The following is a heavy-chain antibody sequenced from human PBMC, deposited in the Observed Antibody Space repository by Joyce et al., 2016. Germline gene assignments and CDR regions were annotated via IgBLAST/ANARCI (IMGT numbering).Heavy chain of an antibody. CDR2: INPNTGGT. V-gene: IGHV1-2*06. D-gene: IGHD6-6*01. CDR1: RYTFTAYF. J-gene: IGHJ5*02. Sequence: QVQLVQSGAEMKKPGASVKVSCKASRYTFTAYFIHWVRQAPGQGLEGMGRINPNTGGTNYAQKFQGRVTMTRDTAISTAYMELSRVKSDDTAVYYCARGQAAIAARANWFDPWGQGTLVTVSS. CDR3: ARGQAAIAARANWFDP.